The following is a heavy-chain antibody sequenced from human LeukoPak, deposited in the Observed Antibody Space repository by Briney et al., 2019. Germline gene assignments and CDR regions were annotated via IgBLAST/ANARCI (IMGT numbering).Heavy chain of an antibody. CDR2: IYYSGST. Sequence: PSETLSLTCTVSGGSMSSGDYYWSWIRQPPGKGLEWIGYIYYSGSTYYNPSLKSRVAISVDTSKNQFSLKLSSVTAADTAVYYCARGLRAALGRVNAPSADYWGQGTLVTVSS. D-gene: IGHD5-24*01. CDR1: GGSMSSGDYY. CDR3: ARGLRAALGRVNAPSADY. V-gene: IGHV4-30-4*01. J-gene: IGHJ4*02.